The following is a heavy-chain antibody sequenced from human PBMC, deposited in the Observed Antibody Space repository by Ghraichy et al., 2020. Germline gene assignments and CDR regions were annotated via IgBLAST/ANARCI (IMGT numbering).Heavy chain of an antibody. Sequence: GGSLRLSCAASGFNFSSYSMNWVRQPPGKGLEWVSYISLSSNTIYYADSVKGRFTISRDNAKNSLYLQMNSLRDEDTAVYYCARRVTQGRSYDYWGQGTLVTVSS. CDR1: GFNFSSYS. J-gene: IGHJ4*02. CDR3: ARRVTQGRSYDY. CDR2: ISLSSNTI. V-gene: IGHV3-48*02. D-gene: IGHD2-21*02.